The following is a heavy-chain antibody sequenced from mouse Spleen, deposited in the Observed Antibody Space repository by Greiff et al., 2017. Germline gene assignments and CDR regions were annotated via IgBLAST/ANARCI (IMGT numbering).Heavy chain of an antibody. J-gene: IGHJ4*01. CDR3: ARSFHFMDY. Sequence: QVQLKESGAELVRPGASVKLSCKASGYTFTDYYINWVKQRPGQGLEWIARIYPGSGNTYYNEKFKGKATLTAEKSSSTAYMQLSSLTSEDSAVYFCARSFHFMDYWGQGTSVTVSS. CDR2: IYPGSGNT. V-gene: IGHV1-76*01. D-gene: IGHD1-2*01. CDR1: GYTFTDYY.